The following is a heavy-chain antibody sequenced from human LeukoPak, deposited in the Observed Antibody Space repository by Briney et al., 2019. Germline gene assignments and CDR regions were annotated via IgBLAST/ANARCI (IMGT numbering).Heavy chain of an antibody. CDR3: ARGGSKGKNWFDP. V-gene: IGHV4-34*01. D-gene: IGHD6-13*01. CDR2: ISDSGST. J-gene: IGHJ5*02. Sequence: AETLSLTCAVYGGSFSGYDWSWVRQPPGKGLEWVGEISDSGSTNYNAYLKRRGTISVEKYKNQFSLKLSSVTAADTAVYYCARGGSKGKNWFDPWGQGPLVTVSS. CDR1: GGSFSGYD.